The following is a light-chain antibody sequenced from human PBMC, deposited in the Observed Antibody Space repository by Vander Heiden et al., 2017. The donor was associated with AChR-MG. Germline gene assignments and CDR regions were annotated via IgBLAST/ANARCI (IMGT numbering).Light chain of an antibody. CDR2: KAS. J-gene: IGKJ2*03. Sequence: DIQMTQSPSTLSASVGDRVTITCRASQSLRPCLAWHQQKPGKAPKVLIYKASNLESGVPSRFGGNGSGTDFTLTISSLQPEDCATYYCHQCNTQSPYSFGQGTKVDIK. V-gene: IGKV1-5*03. CDR1: QSLRPC. CDR3: HQCNTQSPYS.